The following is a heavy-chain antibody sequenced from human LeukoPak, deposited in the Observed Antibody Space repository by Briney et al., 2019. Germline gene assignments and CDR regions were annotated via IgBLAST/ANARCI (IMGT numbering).Heavy chain of an antibody. CDR3: ARNYDSSGYTAFGY. CDR1: GGSISSYY. Sequence: KPSETLSLTCTVSGGSISSYYWSWIREPPGKGVEWIGHIYYSGSTNYNPSLKSRVTISVDTSKSQFSLNLSSVTAADTAVYYCARNYDSSGYTAFGYWGRGTLVTVSS. D-gene: IGHD3-22*01. J-gene: IGHJ4*02. CDR2: IYYSGST. V-gene: IGHV4-59*01.